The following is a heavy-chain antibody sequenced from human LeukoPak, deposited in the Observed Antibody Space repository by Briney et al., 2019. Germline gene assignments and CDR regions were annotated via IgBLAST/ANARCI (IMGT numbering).Heavy chain of an antibody. J-gene: IGHJ1*01. Sequence: GASVKVSCKASGYTFTSYDINWVRQATGQGLEWMGWMNPNSGNTGYAQKFQGRVTMTRNTSISTAYMELSSLRSEDTAVYCCAIATVTTRSIDLLQHWGQGTLVTVSS. CDR1: GYTFTSYD. CDR3: AIATVTTRSIDLLQH. CDR2: MNPNSGNT. D-gene: IGHD4-17*01. V-gene: IGHV1-8*01.